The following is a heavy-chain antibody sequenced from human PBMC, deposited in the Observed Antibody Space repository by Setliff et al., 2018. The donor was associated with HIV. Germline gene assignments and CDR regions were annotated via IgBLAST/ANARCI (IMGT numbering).Heavy chain of an antibody. CDR3: ARAGGYALF. J-gene: IGHJ4*02. V-gene: IGHV3-7*03. D-gene: IGHD2-2*01. CDR1: GFTFGSYW. CDR2: IKQDGSEK. Sequence: GGSLRLSCAASGFTFGSYWMSWVRQAPGKGLEWVANIKQDGSEKYYVDSVKGRFTISRDNAKNSLFLQINSLRAEDTAVYYCARAGGYALFGGQGTLVTVSS.